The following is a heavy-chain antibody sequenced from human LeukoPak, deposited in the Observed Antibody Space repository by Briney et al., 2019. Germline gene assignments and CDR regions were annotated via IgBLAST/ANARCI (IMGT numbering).Heavy chain of an antibody. Sequence: PSETLSLTCTVSGGSISSSSYYWGWIRQPPGKGLEWIGSIYYSGSTYYNPSLKSRVTISVDTSKNQFSLNLTSVTAADMGVYYCARYSSSWRPHLSPRGWFFDLWGSGTLVTVSS. V-gene: IGHV4-39*07. CDR1: GGSISSSSYY. CDR2: IYYSGST. D-gene: IGHD6-13*01. CDR3: ARYSSSWRPHLSPRGWFFDL. J-gene: IGHJ2*01.